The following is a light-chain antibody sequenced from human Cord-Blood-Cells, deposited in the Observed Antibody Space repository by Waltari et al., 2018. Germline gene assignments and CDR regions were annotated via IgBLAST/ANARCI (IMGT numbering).Light chain of an antibody. CDR3: NSRDSSGNHVV. CDR1: RLRRYY. CDR2: GKN. Sequence: SSELTQAPAVSVALGQTVRITCQGDRLRRYYASWYQQKPGQAPVLVIYGKNNRPSGIPDRFSGSSSGNTASLTITGAQAEDEADYYCNSRDSSGNHVVFGGGTKLTVL. V-gene: IGLV3-19*01. J-gene: IGLJ2*01.